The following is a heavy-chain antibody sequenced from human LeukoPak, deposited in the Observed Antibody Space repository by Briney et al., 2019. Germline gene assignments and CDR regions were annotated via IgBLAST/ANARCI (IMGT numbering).Heavy chain of an antibody. CDR3: ARDVLLWFGERKFDP. Sequence: SETLPLTCAVYGLSFSGYYWSWIRQAPGKGLEWIGEINHSGSTNYNPSLKSRVSISVDTSTNQFSLKLSSVTAADTAVYYWARDVLLWFGERKFDPWGQGTLVTASS. CDR2: INHSGST. J-gene: IGHJ5*02. D-gene: IGHD3-10*01. V-gene: IGHV4-34*01. CDR1: GLSFSGYY.